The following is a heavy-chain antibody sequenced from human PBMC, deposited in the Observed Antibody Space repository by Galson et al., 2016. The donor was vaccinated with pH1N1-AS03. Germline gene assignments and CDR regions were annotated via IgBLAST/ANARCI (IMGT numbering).Heavy chain of an antibody. CDR2: IKSKSDGGTT. J-gene: IGHJ6*02. Sequence: SLRLSCAASGFTFSNAWMTWVRQAPGKGLEWVGRIKSKSDGGTTDYAAPVKARFTISRDDSKNTLYLQMNSLITEDTAVYYCSTDETFYYYYGMDVWGRGTTVTVSS. CDR1: GFTFSNAW. CDR3: STDETFYYYYGMDV. V-gene: IGHV3-15*01.